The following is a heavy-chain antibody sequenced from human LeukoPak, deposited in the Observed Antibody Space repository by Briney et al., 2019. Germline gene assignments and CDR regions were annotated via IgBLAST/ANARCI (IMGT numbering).Heavy chain of an antibody. CDR1: GFTFSNAW. D-gene: IGHD3-3*01. CDR2: IKSKTDGGTT. CDR3: TTGPYYDFWSGYYKQYYFDY. Sequence: GGSLRLSCAASGFTFSNAWMNWVRQAPGKGLEWVGRIKSKTDGGTTDYAAPVKGRFTISRDDSKNTLYLQMNSLKTEDTAVYYRTTGPYYDFWSGYYKQYYFDYWGQGTLVTVSS. V-gene: IGHV3-15*07. J-gene: IGHJ4*02.